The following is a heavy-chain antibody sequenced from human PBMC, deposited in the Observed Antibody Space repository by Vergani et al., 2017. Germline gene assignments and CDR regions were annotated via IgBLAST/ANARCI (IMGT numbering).Heavy chain of an antibody. CDR3: ARVAERIAAAGTSRGWFDP. CDR1: GDSVSSNSAA. D-gene: IGHD6-13*01. J-gene: IGHJ5*02. V-gene: IGHV6-1*01. Sequence: QVQLQQSGPGLVKPSQTLSLTCAISGDSVSSNSAAWNWIRQSPSRGLEWLGRTYYRSKWYNDYAVSVKSRITINPDTSKYQFSLQLNSVTPEDTAVYYCARVAERIAAAGTSRGWFDPWGQGTLVTVSS. CDR2: TYYRSKWYN.